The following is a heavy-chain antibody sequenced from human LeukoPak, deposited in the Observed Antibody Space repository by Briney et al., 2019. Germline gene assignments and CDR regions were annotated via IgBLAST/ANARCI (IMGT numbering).Heavy chain of an antibody. CDR3: TGNYYGSGSYADFDY. V-gene: IGHV3-73*01. Sequence: QPGGSLRLSCAASGFTFSASAMHWVRQASGKGLEWVGRIKTKANSYATEYAAAVKGRFTISRDDSKNTAYLQMDSLKTEDTAVYYCTGNYYGSGSYADFDYWGQGTLVTVSS. CDR2: IKTKANSYAT. D-gene: IGHD3-10*01. CDR1: GFTFSASA. J-gene: IGHJ4*02.